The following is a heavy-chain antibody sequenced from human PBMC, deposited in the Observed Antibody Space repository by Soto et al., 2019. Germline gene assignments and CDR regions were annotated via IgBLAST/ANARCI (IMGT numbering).Heavy chain of an antibody. J-gene: IGHJ6*02. CDR2: IIPIFGTA. CDR3: ARAETTIFGVVINPQYYYYYGMDV. Sequence: GASVKVSCKASGGTFSSYAISWVRQAPGQGLEWMGGIIPIFGTANYAQKFQGRVTITADESTSTAYMELSSLRSEDTAVYYCARAETTIFGVVINPQYYYYYGMDVWGQGTTVTVSS. V-gene: IGHV1-69*13. D-gene: IGHD3-3*01. CDR1: GGTFSSYA.